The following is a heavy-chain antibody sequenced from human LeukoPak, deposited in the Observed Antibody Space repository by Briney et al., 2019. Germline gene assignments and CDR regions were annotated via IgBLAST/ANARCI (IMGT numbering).Heavy chain of an antibody. Sequence: SSETLSLTCAVYGGSFSGYYWSWIRQPPGKGLEWIGEINHSGSTNYNPSLKSRVTISVDTSKNQFSLKLSSVTAADTAVYYCARGYYDSSGYYLNWFDPWGQGTLVTVSS. D-gene: IGHD3-22*01. CDR2: INHSGST. J-gene: IGHJ5*02. V-gene: IGHV4-34*01. CDR1: GGSFSGYY. CDR3: ARGYYDSSGYYLNWFDP.